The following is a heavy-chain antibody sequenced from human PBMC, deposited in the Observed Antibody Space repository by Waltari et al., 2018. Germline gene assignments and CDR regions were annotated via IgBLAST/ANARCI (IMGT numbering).Heavy chain of an antibody. CDR1: GFTFTKYA. CDR2: IGSGGTT. D-gene: IGHD1-1*01. CDR3: AKAGMATGTTRSYFDY. V-gene: IGHV3-23*01. Sequence: EVQLLESGGGLVQPGGSLRLSCAASGFTFTKYAMTWVRQAPGKGLEWVSGIGSGGTTFYADSVKGQFTISRDNSKNTLYLQMNNLRAGDTAVYFCAKAGMATGTTRSYFDYWGQGALVTVSS. J-gene: IGHJ4*02.